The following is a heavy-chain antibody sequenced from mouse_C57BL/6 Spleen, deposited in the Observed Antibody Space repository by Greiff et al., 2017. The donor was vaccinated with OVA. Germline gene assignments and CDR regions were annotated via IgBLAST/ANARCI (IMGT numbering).Heavy chain of an antibody. CDR2: IDPETGGT. D-gene: IGHD2-3*01. CDR1: GYTFTDYE. V-gene: IGHV1-15*01. Sequence: QVQLKESGAELVRPGASVTLSCKASGYTFTDYEMHWVKQTPVHGLEWIGAIDPETGGTAYNQKFKGKAILTADKSSSTAYMELRSLTSEDSAVYYCTRCDGYDYAMDYWGQGTSVTVSS. J-gene: IGHJ4*01. CDR3: TRCDGYDYAMDY.